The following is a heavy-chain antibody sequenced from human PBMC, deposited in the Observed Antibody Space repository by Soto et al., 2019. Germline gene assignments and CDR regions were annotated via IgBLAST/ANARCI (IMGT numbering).Heavy chain of an antibody. CDR3: AKNQGVELVPLATVDWFDP. D-gene: IGHD1-26*01. V-gene: IGHV3-23*01. CDR1: GFIFENFG. J-gene: IGHJ5*02. CDR2: ISGSGVKK. Sequence: GESLKISCAASGFIFENFGMSWVRQAPGKGLEWISSISGSGVKKYYADSVKGRFTISRDNSKSTVYLELNNLSAEDTAVYHCAKNQGVELVPLATVDWFDPWGQGSVVTVSS.